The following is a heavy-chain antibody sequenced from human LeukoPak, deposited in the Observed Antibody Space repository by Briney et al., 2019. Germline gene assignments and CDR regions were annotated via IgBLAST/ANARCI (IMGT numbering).Heavy chain of an antibody. CDR3: ARSAWSGHYTHDY. Sequence: GASVKVSCKASGGTFSSYAISWVRQAPGQGLEWMGGIIPIFGTANYAQKFQGRVTITADESTSTAYMELSSLRSEDTAVYYCARSAWSGHYTHDYWGQGTLVTVSS. D-gene: IGHD3-3*01. V-gene: IGHV1-69*13. CDR2: IIPIFGTA. CDR1: GGTFSSYA. J-gene: IGHJ4*02.